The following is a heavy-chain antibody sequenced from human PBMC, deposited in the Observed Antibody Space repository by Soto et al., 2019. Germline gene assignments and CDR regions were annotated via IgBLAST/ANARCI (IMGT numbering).Heavy chain of an antibody. CDR2: IYYNGNT. D-gene: IGHD7-27*01. CDR1: GGSISNHY. Sequence: QVQLQESGPGLVKPSETLSLTCSVSGGSISNHYWSWIRQPPGKGLEWIGYIYYNGNTNYNPSLKSRVTMSVDKSRNQIPLKLTTVTAADTAVYYCTRANWYSEYWGQGTLVTVSS. CDR3: TRANWYSEY. J-gene: IGHJ4*02. V-gene: IGHV4-59*11.